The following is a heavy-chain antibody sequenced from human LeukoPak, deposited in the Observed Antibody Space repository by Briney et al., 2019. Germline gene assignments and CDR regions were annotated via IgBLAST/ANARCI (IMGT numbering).Heavy chain of an antibody. D-gene: IGHD3-16*01. Sequence: SETLSLTCAVYGGSFSGYYWSWIRQPPGKGLEWIGEINHSGSTNYNPSLKSRVTISVDTSKNQFSLKLSSVTAADTAVYYCARDDHYNYYYMDVWGKGTTVTVSS. V-gene: IGHV4-34*01. J-gene: IGHJ6*03. CDR1: GGSFSGYY. CDR3: ARDDHYNYYYMDV. CDR2: INHSGST.